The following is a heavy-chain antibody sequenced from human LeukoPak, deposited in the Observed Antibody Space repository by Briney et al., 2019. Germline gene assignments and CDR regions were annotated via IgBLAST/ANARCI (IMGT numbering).Heavy chain of an antibody. CDR3: ARVVVGATLVDWFYP. Sequence: PGGSLRLSCAASGFTFSDYYMSWIRQAPGKGLEWVSYISSSGSTIYYADSVKGRITIYRENEKNSLYMKMNRLRAEDTAVYYCARVVVGATLVDWFYPWGQGTLVTGSS. J-gene: IGHJ5*02. CDR2: ISSSGSTI. D-gene: IGHD1-26*01. CDR1: GFTFSDYY. V-gene: IGHV3-11*04.